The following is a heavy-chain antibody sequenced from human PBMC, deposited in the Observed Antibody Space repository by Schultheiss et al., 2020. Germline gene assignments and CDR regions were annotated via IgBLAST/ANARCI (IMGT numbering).Heavy chain of an antibody. V-gene: IGHV1-8*01. D-gene: IGHD4-23*01. CDR3: ARATAVVGRFYYYAMDV. Sequence: ASVKVSCEASGYTFGAYDIHWVRQAPGQGLEWMGWLNPNSGDTIYAEKFQGRFTMTNNTSKTTAYMEMNSLKPEDTAVYFCARATAVVGRFYYYAMDVWGQGTTVTVSS. CDR1: GYTFGAYD. J-gene: IGHJ6*02. CDR2: LNPNSGDT.